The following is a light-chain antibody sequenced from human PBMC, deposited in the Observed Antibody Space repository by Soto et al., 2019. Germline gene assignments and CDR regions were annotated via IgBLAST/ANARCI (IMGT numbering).Light chain of an antibody. Sequence: SYELTQPPSVSVSPGQTARITCSGNALPKQYAYWYQQRAGQAPVLVIYKDNERPSGIPERFSGSSSGTTVTLTISGVQAEDEADYYCAAWDDSLNGRVFGGGTKLTVL. CDR2: KDN. J-gene: IGLJ3*02. V-gene: IGLV3-25*02. CDR1: ALPKQY. CDR3: AAWDDSLNGRV.